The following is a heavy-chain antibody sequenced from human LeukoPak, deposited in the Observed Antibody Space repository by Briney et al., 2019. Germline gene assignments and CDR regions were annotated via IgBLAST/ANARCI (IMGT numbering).Heavy chain of an antibody. CDR2: ISSSSSYI. Sequence: GGSLRLSCAASGFTFNNYWMNWVRQAPGKGLEWVSSISSSSSYIYYADSVKGRFTISRDNAKNSLYLQMNSLRAEDTAVYYCARDLGYCSSTSCREDYWGQGTLVTVSS. CDR1: GFTFNNYW. D-gene: IGHD2-2*01. V-gene: IGHV3-21*01. CDR3: ARDLGYCSSTSCREDY. J-gene: IGHJ4*02.